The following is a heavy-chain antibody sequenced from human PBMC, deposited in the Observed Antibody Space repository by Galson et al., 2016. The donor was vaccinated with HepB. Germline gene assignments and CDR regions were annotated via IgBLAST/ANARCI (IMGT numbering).Heavy chain of an antibody. D-gene: IGHD3-10*01. CDR2: ISNSGIYT. V-gene: IGHV3-11*05. Sequence: SLRLSCAASGFTFSDEYMSWIRQAPGKGLEWVSYISNSGIYTKYADSVKGRFTISRDNAKNSLYLQMNSLSADDTAVYYCVRDLSGGDYFDYWGQGTLVTVSS. J-gene: IGHJ4*02. CDR3: VRDLSGGDYFDY. CDR1: GFTFSDEY.